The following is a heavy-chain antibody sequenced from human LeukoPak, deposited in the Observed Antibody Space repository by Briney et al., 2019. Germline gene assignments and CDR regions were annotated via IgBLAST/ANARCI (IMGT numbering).Heavy chain of an antibody. V-gene: IGHV3-43D*03. J-gene: IGHJ4*02. CDR3: EKFVNGAYAYFDY. CDR2: ISWDGGNT. D-gene: IGHD4-17*01. CDR1: GFTFDDYA. Sequence: GGSLRLSCAASGFTFDDYAMHWVRQAPGKGLEWVSLISWDGGNTFYADSVKGRFTISRDNSKNSLYLQMNILRAEDTALYYCEKFVNGAYAYFDYGGQGPLVTVSS.